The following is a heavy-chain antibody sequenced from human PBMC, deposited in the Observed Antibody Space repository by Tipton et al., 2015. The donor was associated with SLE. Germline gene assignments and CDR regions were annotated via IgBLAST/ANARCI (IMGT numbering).Heavy chain of an antibody. D-gene: IGHD3-3*01. J-gene: IGHJ6*03. V-gene: IGHV4-59*12. CDR2: IYYTGST. CDR1: NGPINLYY. Sequence: TLSLTCTVSNGPINLYYWSWIRQPPGKGLEWIGYIYYTGSTEFAPSLKSRVTISVDTSKNQFSLKLSSVTAADTAVYYCARSAQYYDFWSGYSPRYYYYMDVWGKGTTVTVSS. CDR3: ARSAQYYDFWSGYSPRYYYYMDV.